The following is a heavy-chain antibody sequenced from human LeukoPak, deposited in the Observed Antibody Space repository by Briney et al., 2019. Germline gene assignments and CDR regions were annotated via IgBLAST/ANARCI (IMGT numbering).Heavy chain of an antibody. CDR2: ISGGGGST. D-gene: IGHD2-2*01. J-gene: IGHJ5*02. CDR1: GFTFSSYV. CDR3: AKGGYCSSTSCYVGWFDP. Sequence: GASLRLSCAASGFTFSSYVMNWVRQAPGKGLDWVSVISGGGGSTYYADSVKGRFTISRDNSKNTLFLRMNSLRAEDTAVYYCAKGGYCSSTSCYVGWFDPWGQGTLVTVSS. V-gene: IGHV3-23*01.